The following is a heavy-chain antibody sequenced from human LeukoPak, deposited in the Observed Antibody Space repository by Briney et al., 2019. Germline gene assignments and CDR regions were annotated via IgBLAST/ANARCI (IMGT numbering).Heavy chain of an antibody. V-gene: IGHV1-69*13. CDR1: GGTFSSYA. Sequence: GASVKVSCKASGGTFSSYAISWVRQAPGQGLEWMGGIIPIFGTANYAQKFQGRVTITADESTSTAYMELSSLRSEDTAVYYCAPRIFGASGDAFDIWGQGTMVTVSS. J-gene: IGHJ3*02. CDR3: APRIFGASGDAFDI. CDR2: IIPIFGTA. D-gene: IGHD3-3*01.